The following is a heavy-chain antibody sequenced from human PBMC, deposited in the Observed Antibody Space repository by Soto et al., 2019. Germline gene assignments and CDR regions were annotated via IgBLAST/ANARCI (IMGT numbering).Heavy chain of an antibody. V-gene: IGHV3-53*04. CDR3: ASHKRVVPAASPYYYYYMDV. J-gene: IGHJ6*03. Sequence: GGSLRLSCAASGFTVSSNYMSWVRQAPGKGLEWVSVIYSGGSTYYADSVKGRFTISGHNSKNTLYLQMNSLRAEDTAVYYCASHKRVVPAASPYYYYYMDVWGKGTTVTVSS. CDR2: IYSGGST. CDR1: GFTVSSNY. D-gene: IGHD2-2*01.